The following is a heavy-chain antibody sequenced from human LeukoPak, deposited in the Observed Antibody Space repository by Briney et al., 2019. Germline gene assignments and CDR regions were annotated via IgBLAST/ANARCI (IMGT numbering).Heavy chain of an antibody. CDR1: GFTFSSYA. CDR3: AKDRHRIVNYFDY. CDR2: ISGSGGST. V-gene: IGHV3-23*01. D-gene: IGHD3-16*02. J-gene: IGHJ4*02. Sequence: GGSLRLSCAASGFTFSSYAMSWVRQAPGKGLEWVSAISGSGGSTYNADSVKGRFPISRDNSKNTLYLQINSLRAEDTAVYYCAKDRHRIVNYFDYWGQGTLVTVSS.